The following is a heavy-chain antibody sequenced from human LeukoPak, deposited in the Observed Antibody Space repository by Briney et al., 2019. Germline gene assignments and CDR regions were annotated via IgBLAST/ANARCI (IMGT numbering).Heavy chain of an antibody. CDR1: GQSLTGYF. V-gene: IGHV1-69*13. Sequence: SVKVSCKASGQSLTGYFIHWVRQAPGQGLEWMGGIIPIFGTANYAQKFQGRVTITADESTSTAYMELSSLRSEDTAVYYCARGRGGGAFDIWGQGTMVTVSS. J-gene: IGHJ3*02. D-gene: IGHD3-10*01. CDR2: IIPIFGTA. CDR3: ARGRGGGAFDI.